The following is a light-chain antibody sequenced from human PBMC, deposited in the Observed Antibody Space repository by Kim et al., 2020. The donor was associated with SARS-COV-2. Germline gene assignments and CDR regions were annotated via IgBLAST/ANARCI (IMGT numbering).Light chain of an antibody. Sequence: GEKVMITCNGGNIRSYYASGYQQNPGQAPALVIYGKNNRPSGSPDRFSGCSTGNTASLTITGAHAEDEDAYYYSTRHSSGNTVVFGGGTKLTVL. J-gene: IGLJ2*01. CDR1: NIRSYY. CDR3: STRHSSGNTVV. V-gene: IGLV3-19*01. CDR2: GKN.